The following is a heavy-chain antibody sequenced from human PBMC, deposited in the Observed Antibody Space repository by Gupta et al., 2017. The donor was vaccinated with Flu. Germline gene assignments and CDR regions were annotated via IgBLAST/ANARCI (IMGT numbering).Heavy chain of an antibody. CDR2: IYYSGST. D-gene: IGHD4-17*01. CDR1: GGSISSSRYY. V-gene: IGHV4-39*01. CDR3: ASGEAPTTVTAGFDY. J-gene: IGHJ4*02. Sequence: QLQLQESGPGLVKPSETLSLTCTVSGGSISSSRYYWGWIRQPPGKGLEWIGSIYYSGSTYYNPSLKSRVTISVDTSKNQFSLKLSSVTAADTAVYYCASGEAPTTVTAGFDYWGQVTLVTVSS.